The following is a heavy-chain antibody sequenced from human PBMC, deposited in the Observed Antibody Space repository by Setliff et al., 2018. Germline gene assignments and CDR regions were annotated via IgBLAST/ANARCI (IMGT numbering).Heavy chain of an antibody. J-gene: IGHJ5*02. CDR2: ISAYNGNT. Sequence: GASVKVSCKASGYTFTSYGISWVRQAPGQGLEWMGWISAYNGNTNYAQKPQGRVTMTTDTSTSTAYMELRSLRSDDTAVYYCARDPSLYCSSTSCSPHWFDPWGQGTLVTVSS. V-gene: IGHV1-18*01. CDR1: GYTFTSYG. CDR3: ARDPSLYCSSTSCSPHWFDP. D-gene: IGHD2-2*01.